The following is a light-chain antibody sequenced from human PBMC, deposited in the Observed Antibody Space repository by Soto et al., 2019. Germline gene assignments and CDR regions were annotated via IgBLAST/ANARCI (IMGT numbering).Light chain of an antibody. CDR2: GAS. J-gene: IGKJ3*01. V-gene: IGKV3-20*01. CDR3: KQYGRSLFT. Sequence: DIVLTQSPGTLSLSPGERATLYCRARQRVSSKYLAWYQQKPGQAPSVLIYGASIRATGIPERFSGGGSGTDFTLTISRVEAEDFAVYYCKQYGRSLFTFGPGTKVDIK. CDR1: QRVSSKY.